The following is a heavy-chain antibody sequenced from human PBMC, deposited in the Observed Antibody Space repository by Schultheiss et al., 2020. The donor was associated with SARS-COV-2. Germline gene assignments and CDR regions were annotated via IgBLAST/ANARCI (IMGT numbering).Heavy chain of an antibody. Sequence: GSLRLSCAASGFTFSSYGMHWVRQAPGKGLEWVAVIWYDGSNKYYADSMKGRFTISRDNSKNTLYLQMNSLRAEDTAVYYCARANREYSYGYWGQGTLVTVSS. V-gene: IGHV3-33*01. J-gene: IGHJ4*02. D-gene: IGHD5-18*01. CDR3: ARANREYSYGY. CDR2: IWYDGSNK. CDR1: GFTFSSYG.